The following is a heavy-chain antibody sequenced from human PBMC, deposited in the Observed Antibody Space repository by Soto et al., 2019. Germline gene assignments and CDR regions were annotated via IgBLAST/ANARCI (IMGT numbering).Heavy chain of an antibody. CDR1: GFTFSSYY. CDR3: ARAAVNHAFDL. D-gene: IGHD6-19*01. Sequence: EVQLVESGGGLVQPGGSLRLSCAASGFTFSSYYMHWVRQGPGKGLVWVSRISSDGSSTSYADSVKGRFTISRDNAKNPLYLQMNSLSAQDPAVYYCARAAVNHAFDLWGQGTMVTVSS. V-gene: IGHV3-74*01. J-gene: IGHJ3*01. CDR2: ISSDGSST.